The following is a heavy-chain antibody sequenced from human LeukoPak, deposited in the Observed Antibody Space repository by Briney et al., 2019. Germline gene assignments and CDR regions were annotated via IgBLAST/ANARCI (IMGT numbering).Heavy chain of an antibody. J-gene: IGHJ4*02. V-gene: IGHV4-39*01. CDR3: ARQGVVVAVSFDY. D-gene: IGHD2-15*01. CDR1: GGSISSSGYY. CDR2: IYYSGST. Sequence: SETLSLTCTVSGGSISSSGYYWGWIRQPPGKGLEWIGSIYYSGSTYYNPSLKSRVTISVDTSKNQFSLKLSSVTAADTAVYYCARQGVVVAVSFDYWGQGTLVTVSS.